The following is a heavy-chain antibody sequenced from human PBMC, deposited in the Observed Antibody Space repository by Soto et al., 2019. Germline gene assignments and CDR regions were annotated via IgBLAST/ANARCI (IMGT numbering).Heavy chain of an antibody. J-gene: IGHJ4*02. V-gene: IGHV4-59*01. D-gene: IGHD1-26*01. CDR1: GGSISSYY. CDR3: ARTDSGSYGDHFDY. Sequence: SETLSLTCTVSGGSISSYYWSWIRQPPGKGLEWIGYIYNSGSTNYNPSLKSRVTISVDTSKNQFSLKLSSVTAADTAAYYCARTDSGSYGDHFDYWGQGALVTVSS. CDR2: IYNSGST.